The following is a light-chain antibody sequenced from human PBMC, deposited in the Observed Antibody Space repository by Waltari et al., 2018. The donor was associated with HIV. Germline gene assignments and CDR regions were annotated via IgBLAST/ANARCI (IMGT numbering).Light chain of an antibody. CDR1: SRDSNS. Sequence: QSALTQPASVSGSPGPSLTISSPVPSRDSNSVSWYQHHPGKAPKVIIYEVSTRPSGVSHRFSGSKSGYTASLTISGLQAEDEADYFCTSYISSSTPVFGGGTKVTVL. CDR3: TSYISSSTPV. J-gene: IGLJ3*02. V-gene: IGLV2-14*01. CDR2: EVS.